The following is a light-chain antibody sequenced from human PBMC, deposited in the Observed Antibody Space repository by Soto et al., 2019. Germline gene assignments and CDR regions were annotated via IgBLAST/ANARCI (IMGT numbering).Light chain of an antibody. CDR1: SGSVSTSYN. CDR3: MLYMGSGTVV. V-gene: IGLV8-61*01. J-gene: IGLJ2*01. CDR2: STN. Sequence: QTVVTQEPSFSVSPGGTVTLTCGLSSGSVSTSYNPSWYQQTPGQAPRTLIYSTNIRSSGVPDRFSGSILGNKAARTITGAQADDESDYYCMLYMGSGTVVFGGGTKLTVL.